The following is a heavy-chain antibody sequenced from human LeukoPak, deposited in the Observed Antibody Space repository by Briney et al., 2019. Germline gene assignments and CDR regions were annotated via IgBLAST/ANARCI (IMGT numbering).Heavy chain of an antibody. CDR2: IIPILGIA. Sequence: SVKVSCKASGGTFSSYAISWVRQAPGQGLEWMGRIIPILGIANYAQKFQGRVTITADKSTSTAYMELSSLRSEDTAVYYCARGVTTRRDAFDIWGKGTMVTVSS. V-gene: IGHV1-69*04. D-gene: IGHD4-17*01. J-gene: IGHJ3*02. CDR3: ARGVTTRRDAFDI. CDR1: GGTFSSYA.